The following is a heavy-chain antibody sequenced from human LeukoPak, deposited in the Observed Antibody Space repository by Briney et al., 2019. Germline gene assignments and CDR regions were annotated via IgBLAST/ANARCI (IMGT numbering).Heavy chain of an antibody. D-gene: IGHD6-13*01. J-gene: IGHJ4*02. V-gene: IGHV3-11*01. CDR1: GFTFSDYY. Sequence: GGSLRLSCAASGFTFSDYYMSWIRQAPGRGLEWVSYISSSGSTIYYADSVKGRFTISRDNAKNSLYLQMNSLRAEDTAVYYCARRTAAAGTPFDYWGQGTLVTVSS. CDR2: ISSSGSTI. CDR3: ARRTAAAGTPFDY.